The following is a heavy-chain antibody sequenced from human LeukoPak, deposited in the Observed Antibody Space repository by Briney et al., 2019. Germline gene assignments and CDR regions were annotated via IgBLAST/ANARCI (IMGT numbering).Heavy chain of an antibody. J-gene: IGHJ4*02. CDR3: ARDWYDSSGYSALFDY. Sequence: SETLSLTCAVYGVSFSGYYWSWIRHPPGKGLEGIGEINHSGSTNYNPSLKSRVIISVDTSKNQFSLKLSSVTAADTAVYYCARDWYDSSGYSALFDYWGQGTLVTVSS. CDR1: GVSFSGYY. D-gene: IGHD3-22*01. CDR2: INHSGST. V-gene: IGHV4-34*01.